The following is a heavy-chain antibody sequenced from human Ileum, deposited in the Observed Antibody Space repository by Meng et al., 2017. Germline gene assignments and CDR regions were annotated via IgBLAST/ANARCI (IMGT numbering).Heavy chain of an antibody. CDR3: ARRAHYGDPPR. J-gene: IGHJ4*02. CDR1: SVSFTNNNYY. CDR2: IYDGGST. D-gene: IGHD4-17*01. V-gene: IGHV4-39*01. Sequence: QLRLQESGPGLVKPSETLSLTCSVSSVSFTNNNYYWVWIRRAPGKGLEWIGSIYDGGSTYYNPSLKSRVTISVDTSTNQFSLKLISVTAADTAVYYCARRAHYGDPPRWGQGTLVTVSS.